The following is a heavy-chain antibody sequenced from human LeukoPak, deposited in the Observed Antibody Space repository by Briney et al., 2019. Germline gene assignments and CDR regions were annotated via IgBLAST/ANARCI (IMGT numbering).Heavy chain of an antibody. J-gene: IGHJ4*02. CDR2: IYYSGST. V-gene: IGHV4-59*08. CDR3: ARLSDLNFDY. CDR1: GGSMSGYY. Sequence: SETLSLTCTVSGGSMSGYYWSWIRQPPGKGLEWIGYIYYSGSTNYNPSLKSRVTISVDTSKNQFSLKLSSVTAADTAVYYCARLSDLNFDYWGQGTLVTVSS.